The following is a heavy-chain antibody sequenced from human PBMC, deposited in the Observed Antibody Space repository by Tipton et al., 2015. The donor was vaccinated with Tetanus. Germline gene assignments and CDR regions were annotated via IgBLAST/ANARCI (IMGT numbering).Heavy chain of an antibody. CDR3: GRGLPREPFYFDY. D-gene: IGHD1-26*01. J-gene: IGHJ4*02. V-gene: IGHV4-31*03. CDR2: IYYTAHN. CDR1: GASINAGGYL. Sequence: TLSLTCTVSGASINAGGYLWTWVRQQPGKGLEWIGNIYYTAHNSYNPSLDSRVSISVDTSKNQCSLRLTSVTAADTAVYFCGRGLPREPFYFDYWGQGKQVIVSS.